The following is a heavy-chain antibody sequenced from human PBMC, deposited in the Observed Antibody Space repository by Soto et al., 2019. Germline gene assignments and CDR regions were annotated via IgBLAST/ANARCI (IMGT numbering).Heavy chain of an antibody. Sequence: GESLKISFKGSGHSFVTHWIGWVRQMPGKGLEWMGIIYPGGSETKYSPSFQGQVTISADKSISTAYLQWSSLKASDTALYYCVSTINGYFECWGQGTLVTVSS. J-gene: IGHJ4*02. CDR1: GHSFVTHW. V-gene: IGHV5-51*01. CDR3: VSTINGYFEC. D-gene: IGHD3-9*01. CDR2: IYPGGSET.